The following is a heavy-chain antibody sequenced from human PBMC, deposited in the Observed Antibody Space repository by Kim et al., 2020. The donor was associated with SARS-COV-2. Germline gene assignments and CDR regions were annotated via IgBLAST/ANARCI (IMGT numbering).Heavy chain of an antibody. D-gene: IGHD3-10*01. J-gene: IGHJ4*02. V-gene: IGHV4-39*01. Sequence: SETLSLTCTVSGGSISSSSYYWGWIRHPPGKGLEWIGSIYYSGSTYYNPSLKSRVTISVDTSKNQFSLKRSSVTAADTAVYYCARQVGRHLWFGELLSLHFDYWGQGTLVTVSS. CDR2: IYYSGST. CDR3: ARQVGRHLWFGELLSLHFDY. CDR1: GGSISSSSYY.